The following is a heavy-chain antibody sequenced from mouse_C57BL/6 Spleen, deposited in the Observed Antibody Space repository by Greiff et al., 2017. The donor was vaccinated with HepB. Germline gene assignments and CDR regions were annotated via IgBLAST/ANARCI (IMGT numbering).Heavy chain of an antibody. CDR2: INPGSGGT. CDR1: GYAFTNYL. J-gene: IGHJ3*01. D-gene: IGHD1-1*02. CDR3: AREDYCRGWFAY. V-gene: IGHV1-54*01. Sequence: VQLQQSGAELVRPGTSVKVSCKASGYAFTNYLIEWVKQRPGQGLEWIGVINPGSGGTNYNEKFKGKATLTADKSSSTAYMQLSSLTSEDSAVYFCAREDYCRGWFAYWGQGTLVTVSA.